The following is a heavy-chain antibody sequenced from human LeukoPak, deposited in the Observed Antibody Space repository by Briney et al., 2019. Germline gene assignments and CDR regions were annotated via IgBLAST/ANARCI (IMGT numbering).Heavy chain of an antibody. CDR1: AFTFKTYT. V-gene: IGHV3-21*01. CDR2: ISTASDII. Sequence: GGSLRLSCVASAFTFKTYTLNWVRQTPGKGLEWVSYISTASDIINYADSVRGRFTISRDNAKNSLYLQMNSLRAEDTAVYYCAREAAAVGVDYWGQGTLVTVSS. CDR3: AREAAAVGVDY. J-gene: IGHJ4*02. D-gene: IGHD6-13*01.